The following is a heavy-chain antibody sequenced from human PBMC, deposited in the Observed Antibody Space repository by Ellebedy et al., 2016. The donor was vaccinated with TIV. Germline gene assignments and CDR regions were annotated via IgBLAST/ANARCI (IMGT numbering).Heavy chain of an antibody. Sequence: GPSVKVSCKAAGYTFPSFGISWLRQAPGQGLEWMGWISAYNGDTKYVQKLQGRVTLTTDTSTNTGYMELRSLRSDDTAVYYCARVIGLQDCDGATCSPPPPLDYWGQGTLVTVSS. D-gene: IGHD2/OR15-2a*01. CDR2: ISAYNGDT. V-gene: IGHV1-18*04. J-gene: IGHJ4*02. CDR1: GYTFPSFG. CDR3: ARVIGLQDCDGATCSPPPPLDY.